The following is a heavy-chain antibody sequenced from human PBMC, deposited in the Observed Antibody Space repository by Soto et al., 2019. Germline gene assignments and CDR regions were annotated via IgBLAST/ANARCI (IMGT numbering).Heavy chain of an antibody. CDR2: ISGSGGST. V-gene: IGHV3-23*01. CDR1: GFTFSSYA. CDR3: AKDQPYSSSWLVPYFDY. J-gene: IGHJ4*02. D-gene: IGHD6-13*01. Sequence: GGSLRLSCAASGFTFSSYAMSWVRQAPGKGLEWVSAISGSGGSTYYADSVKGRFTISRDNSKNTLYLQMNSLRAEDTAVYYCAKDQPYSSSWLVPYFDYWGQGTLVTVSS.